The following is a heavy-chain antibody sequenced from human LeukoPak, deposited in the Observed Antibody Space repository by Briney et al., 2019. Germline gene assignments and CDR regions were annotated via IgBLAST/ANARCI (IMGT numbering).Heavy chain of an antibody. D-gene: IGHD3-22*01. CDR2: IYHSGST. V-gene: IGHV4-39*07. Sequence: SETLSLTCTVSGGSITNNNYYWGWIRQPPGKGLEWIGSIYHSGSTYYSPSLRSRITISVDTSKNQFSLKLSSVTAADTAVYYCAREDYYDSSGYYLDCWGQGTLVTVSS. CDR3: AREDYYDSSGYYLDC. CDR1: GGSITNNNYY. J-gene: IGHJ4*02.